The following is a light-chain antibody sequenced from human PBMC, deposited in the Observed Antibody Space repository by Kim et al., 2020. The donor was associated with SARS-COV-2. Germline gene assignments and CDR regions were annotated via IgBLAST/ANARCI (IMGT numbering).Light chain of an antibody. Sequence: QTATLTCTGKRTSDANQGPPLLQQHQGHPPDPLSYRNNNRPSGISERLSASRSGNTASLTITGLQPEDEADYYCSAWDSSLSAWVFGGGTQLTVL. J-gene: IGLJ3*02. CDR2: RNN. CDR3: SAWDSSLSAWV. V-gene: IGLV10-54*01. CDR1: RTSDANQG.